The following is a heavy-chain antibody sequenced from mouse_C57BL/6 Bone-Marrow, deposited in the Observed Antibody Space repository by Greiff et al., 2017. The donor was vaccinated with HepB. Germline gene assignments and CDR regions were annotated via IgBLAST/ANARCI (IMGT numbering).Heavy chain of an antibody. Sequence: QVQLQQSGAELVRPGTSVKVSCKASGYAFTNYLIEWVKQRPGQGLEWIGVINPGSGGTNYNEKFKGKATLTADKSSSTAYMQLSSLTSEDSAVYFCARGYYGYDGFAYWGQGTLVTVSA. J-gene: IGHJ3*01. D-gene: IGHD2-2*01. CDR3: ARGYYGYDGFAY. CDR1: GYAFTNYL. V-gene: IGHV1-54*01. CDR2: INPGSGGT.